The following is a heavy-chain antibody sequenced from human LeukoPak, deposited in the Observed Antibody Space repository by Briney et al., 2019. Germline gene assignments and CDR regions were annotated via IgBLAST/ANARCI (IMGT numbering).Heavy chain of an antibody. Sequence: SVKVSCKASGGTFSSYAISWVRQAPGQGLEWMGGIIPIFGTANYAQKFQGRVTITTDESTSTAYMELSSLRSEDTAVYYCARVAIERFLEWLSNRSGAFDIWGQGTMVTVSS. CDR1: GGTFSSYA. CDR3: ARVAIERFLEWLSNRSGAFDI. CDR2: IIPIFGTA. J-gene: IGHJ3*02. D-gene: IGHD3-3*01. V-gene: IGHV1-69*05.